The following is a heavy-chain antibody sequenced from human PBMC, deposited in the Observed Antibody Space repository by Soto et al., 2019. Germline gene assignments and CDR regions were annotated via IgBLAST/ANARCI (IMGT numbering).Heavy chain of an antibody. CDR1: GFPFSTYA. D-gene: IGHD2-15*01. Sequence: EVQLLESGGGLVQRGGSLRLSCEASGFPFSTYAMTWVRQVPGKGLEWVSTTSNGGNTEFTESVRGRSTVFRDNSKNTIYLQMSSLRAEDSAIYFCARDFRPGLIVPTKSGFDPWGQGTPVTVSS. CDR2: TSNGGNT. V-gene: IGHV3-23*01. J-gene: IGHJ5*02. CDR3: ARDFRPGLIVPTKSGFDP.